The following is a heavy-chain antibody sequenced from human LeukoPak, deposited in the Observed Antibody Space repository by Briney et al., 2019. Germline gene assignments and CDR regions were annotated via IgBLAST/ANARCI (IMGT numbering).Heavy chain of an antibody. V-gene: IGHV4-59*02. CDR2: VYYTGTS. Sequence: PPETLSLTCTVSGDSVSSHYWGWIRQPPGKGLEWIAYVYYTGTSNYNPSLKSRVTISIDTSKNQFSLKLISVTAADTAVYYCARYSNHVDYFDSWGQGTLVTVSS. CDR3: ARYSNHVDYFDS. J-gene: IGHJ4*02. D-gene: IGHD4-11*01. CDR1: GDSVSSHY.